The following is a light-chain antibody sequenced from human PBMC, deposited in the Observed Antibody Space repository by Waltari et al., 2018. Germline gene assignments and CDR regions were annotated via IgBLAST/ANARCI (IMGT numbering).Light chain of an antibody. CDR1: QTISSY. CDR2: DAS. CDR3: QQYNSHPWT. J-gene: IGKJ1*01. Sequence: DIQMTQSPSSLSASVGDRVTITCRASQTISSYLAWYQQKPGKVPKLLIYDASRLESGVPSRFGGSGSGTEFVLTISSLQPEDFATYHCQQYNSHPWTFGQGTKVEIK. V-gene: IGKV1-17*03.